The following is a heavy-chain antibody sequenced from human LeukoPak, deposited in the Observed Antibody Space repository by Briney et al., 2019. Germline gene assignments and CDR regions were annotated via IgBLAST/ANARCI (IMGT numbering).Heavy chain of an antibody. J-gene: IGHJ4*02. V-gene: IGHV1-8*01. CDR2: MNPGSGDT. D-gene: IGHD3-9*01. Sequence: ASVKVSCKASGYTFTTYDMTWVRQATGQGLEWTGWMNPGSGDTAYAQKFQDRVTMTRDTSINTAYMELSSLESEDTAIYYCARGLGDYNTDWFPVSGYWGQGTLVTVSS. CDR1: GYTFTTYD. CDR3: ARGLGDYNTDWFPVSGY.